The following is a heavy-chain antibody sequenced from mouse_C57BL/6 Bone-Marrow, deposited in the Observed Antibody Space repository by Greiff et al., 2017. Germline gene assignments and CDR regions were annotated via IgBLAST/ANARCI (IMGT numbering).Heavy chain of an antibody. CDR1: GYSFTSYY. Sequence: VHLAESGPELVKPGASVKISCEASGYSFTSYYIHWVRQTPGQGLEWIGWICPGSGNTKYTEKFKGKATLTADTASSTAYMQLSSLTSEDSAVYYCADGYPFDYWGQGTTLTVSS. J-gene: IGHJ2*01. CDR3: ADGYPFDY. V-gene: IGHV1-66*01. CDR2: ICPGSGNT. D-gene: IGHD2-3*01.